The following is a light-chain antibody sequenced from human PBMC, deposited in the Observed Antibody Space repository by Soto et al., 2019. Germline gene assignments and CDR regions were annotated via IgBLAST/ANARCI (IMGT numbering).Light chain of an antibody. V-gene: IGLV1-51*01. CDR3: VTCDSSRSAEI. CDR2: DNN. J-gene: IGLJ2*01. CDR1: SSNIGNNY. Sequence: QSVLTQPPSVSAAPGQMVTISCSGSSSNIGNNYVSWYRQVPGTAPKLLIYDNNKRPSGVPDRISGSKSGTSATLGITGLQSGDEADYDWVTCDSSRSAEIFGGGTKLTV.